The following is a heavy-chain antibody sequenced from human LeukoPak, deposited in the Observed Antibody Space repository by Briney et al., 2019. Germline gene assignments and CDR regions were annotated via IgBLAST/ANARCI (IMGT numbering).Heavy chain of an antibody. V-gene: IGHV3-33*06. CDR2: IWYDGTNK. Sequence: GGSLRLSCAASGFTFSSYGMHWVRQAPGRGLEWVAVIWYDGTNKYYADSVRGRFTISRDSSKNTLYLQMNSLRAEDTAVYYCAKSGRNWAYLEYWGQGTLVTVSS. CDR3: AKSGRNWAYLEY. D-gene: IGHD7-27*01. J-gene: IGHJ4*02. CDR1: GFTFSSYG.